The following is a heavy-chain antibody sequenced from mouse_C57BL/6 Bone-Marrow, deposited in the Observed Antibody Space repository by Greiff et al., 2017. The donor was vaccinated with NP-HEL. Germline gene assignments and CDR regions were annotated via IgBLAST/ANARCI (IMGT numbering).Heavy chain of an antibody. CDR2: IDPEDGDT. J-gene: IGHJ1*03. D-gene: IGHD1-1*01. CDR3: TTRFSTTVVAHWYFDV. Sequence: VQLQQSGAELVRPGASVKLSCTASGFNIKDYYMHWVKQRPEQGLEWIGRIDPEDGDTEYAPKFQGKATMTADTSSNTAYLQLSSLTSEDTAVYYCTTRFSTTVVAHWYFDVWGTGTTVTVSS. CDR1: GFNIKDYY. V-gene: IGHV14-1*01.